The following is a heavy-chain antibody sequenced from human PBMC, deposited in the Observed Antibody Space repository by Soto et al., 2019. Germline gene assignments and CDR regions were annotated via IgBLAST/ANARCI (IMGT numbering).Heavy chain of an antibody. Sequence: EVQLVESGGGLVQPGGSLRLSCAGSGFTFSSYWMHWVRQAPGKGLVWVSRIKSEGSSRSYADSVKGRFTISRDNAENTVYLQMNSLRADDTAAYYCARGIPNFYATDVWGQGTSVTVSS. CDR2: IKSEGSSR. D-gene: IGHD5-18*01. J-gene: IGHJ6*02. CDR3: ARGIPNFYATDV. V-gene: IGHV3-74*01. CDR1: GFTFSSYW.